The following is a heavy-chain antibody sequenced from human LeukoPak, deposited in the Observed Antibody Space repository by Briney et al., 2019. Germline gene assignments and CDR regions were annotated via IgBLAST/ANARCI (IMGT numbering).Heavy chain of an antibody. CDR1: GFTVSSNY. D-gene: IGHD3-16*02. CDR2: IYSGGST. V-gene: IGHV3-66*01. Sequence: GGSLRLSCAASGFTVSSNYMSWVRQPPGKGLEWVSVIYSGGSTYYADSVKGRFTISRDNSKNTLYLQMNSLRAGDTAVYYCASSVGDYVWESYRLYYFDYWGQGTLVTVSS. J-gene: IGHJ4*02. CDR3: ASSVGDYVWESYRLYYFDY.